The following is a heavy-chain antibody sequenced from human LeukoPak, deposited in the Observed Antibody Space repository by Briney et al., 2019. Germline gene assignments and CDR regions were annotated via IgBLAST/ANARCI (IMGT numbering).Heavy chain of an antibody. V-gene: IGHV1-18*01. D-gene: IGHD5-18*01. J-gene: IGHJ4*02. CDR1: GYTFTSYG. Sequence: ASVKVSCKASGYTFTSYGINWVRQAPGEGLEWMGWISTYNGDTNYAQKLQGRVTMTTDTSTSTAYMELRSLRSDDTAVYYCARGSSYGFSMGYWGQGTLVIVSS. CDR2: ISTYNGDT. CDR3: ARGSSYGFSMGY.